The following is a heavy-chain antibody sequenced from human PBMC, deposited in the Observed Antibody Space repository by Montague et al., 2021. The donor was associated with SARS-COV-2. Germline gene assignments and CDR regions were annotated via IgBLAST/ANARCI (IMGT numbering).Heavy chain of an antibody. CDR1: GDSIRSATYY. Sequence: SETLSLTCAVSGDSIRSATYYWVWLRQPPGRGLKWIGNLYYSGSTMYTPSLKSRVTMSVDTYQNQFSLHLNLVTAADTAGYHCARRLAGLEPPFDPWGQGTLVIVSS. V-gene: IGHV4-39*01. CDR2: LYYSGST. J-gene: IGHJ5*02. D-gene: IGHD1-1*01. CDR3: ARRLAGLEPPFDP.